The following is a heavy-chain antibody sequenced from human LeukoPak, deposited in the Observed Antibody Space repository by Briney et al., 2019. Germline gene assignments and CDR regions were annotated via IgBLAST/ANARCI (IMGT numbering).Heavy chain of an antibody. CDR1: GFTFGDYA. CDR3: TRSAGYSSGWYHDY. Sequence: GGSLRLSCTASGFTFGDYAMSWVRKAPGKGLEWEGFIRSKAYGGTTEYAASVKGRFTISRDDSKSIAYLQMNSLKTEDTAVYYCTRSAGYSSGWYHDYWGQGTLVTVSS. J-gene: IGHJ4*02. D-gene: IGHD6-19*01. V-gene: IGHV3-49*04. CDR2: IRSKAYGGTT.